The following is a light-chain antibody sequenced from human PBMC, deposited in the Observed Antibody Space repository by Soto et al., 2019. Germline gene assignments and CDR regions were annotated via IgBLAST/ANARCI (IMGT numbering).Light chain of an antibody. J-gene: IGKJ1*01. CDR1: QGLSSSH. CDR3: QQSGGSPRT. Sequence: EIVLTQSTGTLSLSPGERATLSCRASQGLSSSHLAWYQQKPGQAPRLLSYGASSRATGITDRFAGSGSGTDFTLTISRQGPEDFAVYYCQQSGGSPRTLGKGTKLEIK. V-gene: IGKV3-20*01. CDR2: GAS.